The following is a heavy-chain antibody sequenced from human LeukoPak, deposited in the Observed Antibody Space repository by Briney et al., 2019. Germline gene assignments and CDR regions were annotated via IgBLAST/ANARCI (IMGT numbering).Heavy chain of an antibody. Sequence: GGSLRLSCAASGITVSSDYMSWVRQAPGKGLEWVSVIYSSGSTYYADSVKGRFTISRDNSKSTLYLQMSSLRPEDTAVYYCARGGGAYCGGDCYRNFDYWGQGTLVTVSS. CDR2: IYSSGST. V-gene: IGHV3-66*02. D-gene: IGHD2-21*02. CDR3: ARGGGAYCGGDCYRNFDY. J-gene: IGHJ4*02. CDR1: GITVSSDY.